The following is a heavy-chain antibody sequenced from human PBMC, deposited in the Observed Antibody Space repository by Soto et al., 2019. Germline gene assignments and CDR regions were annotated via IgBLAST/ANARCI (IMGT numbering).Heavy chain of an antibody. CDR2: TYYRSKWYN. D-gene: IGHD6-13*01. CDR1: GDTVSSNSAA. CDR3: VRDRTANTWYDY. J-gene: IGHJ4*02. Sequence: QSQTLSLTCAISGDTVSSNSAAWNWIRQSPSRGLEWLGRTYYRSKWYNDYAVSVKSRIIINSNTSKNQFSLQLNSMTPEDTAVYYCVRDRTANTWYDYWGQGTQVTVSS. V-gene: IGHV6-1*01.